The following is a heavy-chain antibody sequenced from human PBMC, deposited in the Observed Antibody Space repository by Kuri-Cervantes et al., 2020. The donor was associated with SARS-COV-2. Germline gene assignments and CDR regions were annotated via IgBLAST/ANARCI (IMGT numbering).Heavy chain of an antibody. CDR1: GFTFSSYW. CDR2: IKQDGSEK. D-gene: IGHD6-19*01. Sequence: GESLKISCAASGFTFSSYWMSWVRQAPGKGLEWVANIKQDGSEKYYVDSVKGRLTISRDNAKNSLYLQMNSLRAEDTAVYYCGRDSSYSSGWYPGEFWGQGTLVTVSS. J-gene: IGHJ4*02. CDR3: GRDSSYSSGWYPGEF. V-gene: IGHV3-7*03.